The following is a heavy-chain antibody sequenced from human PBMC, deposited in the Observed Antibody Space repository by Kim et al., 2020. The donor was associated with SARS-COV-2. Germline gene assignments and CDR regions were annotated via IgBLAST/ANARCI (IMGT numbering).Heavy chain of an antibody. D-gene: IGHD2-2*01. V-gene: IGHV3-23*01. Sequence: SVKGRFTISRDNSKNTLYLQMNSLRAEDTAVYYCAKDRDIVVVPAAKLDPWGQGTLVTVSS. J-gene: IGHJ5*02. CDR3: AKDRDIVVVPAAKLDP.